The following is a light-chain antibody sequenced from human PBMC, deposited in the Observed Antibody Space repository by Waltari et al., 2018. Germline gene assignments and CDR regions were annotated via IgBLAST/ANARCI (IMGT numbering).Light chain of an antibody. CDR1: ILRLFY. Sequence: SFELTQDPAVSVALGQTVRIKCHGDILRLFYANWCRQKPGQAPELVIYGKNNRPSGIPDRFSASSSGTTTSLTITGAQAEDEADYFCSSRDMSGNVIFGGGTELTVL. CDR2: GKN. J-gene: IGLJ2*01. V-gene: IGLV3-19*01. CDR3: SSRDMSGNVI.